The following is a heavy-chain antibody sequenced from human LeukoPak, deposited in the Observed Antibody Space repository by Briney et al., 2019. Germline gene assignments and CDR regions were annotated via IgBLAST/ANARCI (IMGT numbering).Heavy chain of an antibody. V-gene: IGHV1-2*02. J-gene: IGHJ4*02. CDR3: AKHVRGLILIGRY. D-gene: IGHD3-10*02. CDR2: INPNNGGT. CDR1: GYIFTGYY. Sequence: ASVKVSCKASGYIFTGYYMHWVRQAPGQGLEWMGWINPNNGGTKSAQKFQGRVTMTRDTSISTAYMELSSLRSDDTAVYYCAKHVRGLILIGRYWGQGTLVTVSP.